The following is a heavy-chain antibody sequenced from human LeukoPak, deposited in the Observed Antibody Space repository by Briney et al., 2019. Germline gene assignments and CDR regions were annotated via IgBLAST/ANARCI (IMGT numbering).Heavy chain of an antibody. D-gene: IGHD3-22*01. J-gene: IGHJ4*02. CDR1: GFTFGDYA. CDR3: TRGYYYDSSGHQGF. V-gene: IGHV3-49*03. CDR2: IRSKAYGGTT. Sequence: GGSLRLSCTASGFTFGDYAMSWFRQAPGKGLEWVGFIRSKAYGGTTEYAASVKGRFTISRDDSKNIAYLQMNSLKTEDTAVYYCTRGYYYDSSGHQGFWGQGTLVTVSS.